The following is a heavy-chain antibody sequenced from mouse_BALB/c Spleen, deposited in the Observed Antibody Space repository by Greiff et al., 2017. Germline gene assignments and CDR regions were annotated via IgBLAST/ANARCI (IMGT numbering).Heavy chain of an antibody. Sequence: VQLQQSGPELVKPGASVKISCKASGYTFTDYNMHWVKQSHGKSLEWIGYIYPYNGGTGFNQKFKSKATLTVDNSSSTAYMELRSLTSEDSAVYYCARGGDYAWFAYWGQGTLVTVSA. V-gene: IGHV1S29*02. CDR1: GYTFTDYN. J-gene: IGHJ3*01. CDR3: ARGGDYAWFAY. D-gene: IGHD2-4*01. CDR2: IYPYNGGT.